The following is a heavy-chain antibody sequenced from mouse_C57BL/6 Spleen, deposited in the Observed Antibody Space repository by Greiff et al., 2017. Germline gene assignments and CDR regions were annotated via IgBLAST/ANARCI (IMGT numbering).Heavy chain of an antibody. D-gene: IGHD1-1*01. CDR1: GYTFTSYW. V-gene: IGHV1-53*01. CDR3: ARDYYGSSYYFDY. CDR2: INPSNGGT. J-gene: IGHJ2*01. Sequence: QVQLQQPGTELVKPGASVKLSCKASGYTFTSYWMHWVKQRPGQGLEWIGNINPSNGGTNYNEKFKSKATLTVDKSSSTAYMELRSLTSEDSAVYYCARDYYGSSYYFDYWGQGTTLTVSS.